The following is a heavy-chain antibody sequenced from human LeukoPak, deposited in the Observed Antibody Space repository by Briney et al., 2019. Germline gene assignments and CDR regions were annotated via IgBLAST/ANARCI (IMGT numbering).Heavy chain of an antibody. J-gene: IGHJ5*02. Sequence: SETLSLTCTVSGYSISSGHYWGWIRQPPGKGLEWIGSIYLSGTTYYNPSLKSRATISVDTSKNQFSLKLSSVTAADTAVYYCARDGFRGNNWFDPWGQGTLVTVSS. CDR1: GYSISSGHY. CDR2: IYLSGTT. V-gene: IGHV4-38-2*02. CDR3: ARDGFRGNNWFDP.